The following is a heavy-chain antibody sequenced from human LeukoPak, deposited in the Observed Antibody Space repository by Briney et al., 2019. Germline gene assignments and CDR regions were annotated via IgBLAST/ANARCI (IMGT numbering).Heavy chain of an antibody. CDR1: GYSFTNYY. J-gene: IGHJ4*02. Sequence: ASVTVSCKPSGYSFTNYYMHWVRQAPGQGLEWVGIINPSDGTTRYAQKLQGRVTVTRDMSTSTVYMELSALRSDDTAVYYGARDYCGGDCHFDYWGQETLVCVSS. V-gene: IGHV1-46*04. CDR3: ARDYCGGDCHFDY. CDR2: INPSDGTT. D-gene: IGHD2-21*02.